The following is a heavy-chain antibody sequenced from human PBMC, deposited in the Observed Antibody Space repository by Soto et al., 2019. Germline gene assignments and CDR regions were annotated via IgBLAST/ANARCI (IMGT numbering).Heavy chain of an antibody. D-gene: IGHD3-10*01. CDR1: GFTFSTYA. V-gene: IGHV3-23*01. Sequence: EVQLLESGGGLVQPGGSLRLSCAASGFTFSTYAMWWVGKAPGKGLGCVSAISGGGETTYYADSVKGRLTISRDNSKNTLYLQMNSLRAEDTAVYYCAFNSGSGSYYFDYWGQGTLVTVSS. J-gene: IGHJ4*02. CDR3: AFNSGSGSYYFDY. CDR2: ISGGGETT.